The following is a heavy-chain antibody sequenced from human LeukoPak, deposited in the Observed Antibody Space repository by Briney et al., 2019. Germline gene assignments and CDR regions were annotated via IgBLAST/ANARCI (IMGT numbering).Heavy chain of an antibody. V-gene: IGHV3-21*01. Sequence: PGGSLRLSCAASGFTFSSYSTNWVRQAPGKGLEWVSSISSSSSYIYYADSVKGRFTISRDNAKNSLYLQMNSLRAEDTAVYYCARRPVVVPAADYWGQGTLVTVSS. D-gene: IGHD2-2*01. CDR3: ARRPVVVPAADY. CDR2: ISSSSSYI. J-gene: IGHJ4*02. CDR1: GFTFSSYS.